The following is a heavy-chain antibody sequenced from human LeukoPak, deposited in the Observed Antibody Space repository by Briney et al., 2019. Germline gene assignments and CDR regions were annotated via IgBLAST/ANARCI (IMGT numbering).Heavy chain of an antibody. Sequence: GASVKVSCKASGYTFTSYGISWVRQAPGQGLEWMGWISAYNDNTNYPQKLQGRVTMTTDTSTSTAYMELRGLRSDDTAVYYCARDKRRFDFWSDPGWFDPWGQGTLVTVSS. CDR1: GYTFTSYG. V-gene: IGHV1-18*01. CDR3: ARDKRRFDFWSDPGWFDP. D-gene: IGHD3-3*01. CDR2: ISAYNDNT. J-gene: IGHJ5*02.